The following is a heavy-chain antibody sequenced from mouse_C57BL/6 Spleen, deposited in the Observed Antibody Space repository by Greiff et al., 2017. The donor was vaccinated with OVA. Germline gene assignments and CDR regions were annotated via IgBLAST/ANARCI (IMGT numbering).Heavy chain of an antibody. CDR1: GYTFTSYW. V-gene: IGHV1-52*01. J-gene: IGHJ2*01. D-gene: IGHD4-1*01. Sequence: QVHVKQPGAELVRPGSSVKLSCKASGYTFTSYWMHWVKQRPIQGLEWIGNIDPSDSETHYNQKFKDKATLTVDKSSSTAYMQLSSLTSEDSAVYYCARRTGTDGFDYWGQGTTLTVSS. CDR2: IDPSDSET. CDR3: ARRTGTDGFDY.